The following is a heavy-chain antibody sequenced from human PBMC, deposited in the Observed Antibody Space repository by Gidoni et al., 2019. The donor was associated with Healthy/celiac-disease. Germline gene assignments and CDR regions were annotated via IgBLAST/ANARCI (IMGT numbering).Heavy chain of an antibody. Sequence: QVQLQESGPGLVKPSGTLSLTCAVSGGSISSSNCWSWVRQPPGKGLEWIGEIYHSGSTNYNPSLKSRVTISVDKSKNQFSLKLSSVTAADTAVYYCARGAREYSSSGYYYYYGMDVWGQGTTVTVSS. D-gene: IGHD6-6*01. CDR3: ARGAREYSSSGYYYYYGMDV. CDR1: GGSISSSNC. J-gene: IGHJ6*02. V-gene: IGHV4-4*02. CDR2: IYHSGST.